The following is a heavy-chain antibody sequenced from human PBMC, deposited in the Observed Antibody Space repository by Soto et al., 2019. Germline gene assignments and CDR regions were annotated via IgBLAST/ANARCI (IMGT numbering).Heavy chain of an antibody. D-gene: IGHD4-17*01. CDR3: ARAGDYSDYSFDF. V-gene: IGHV4-31*01. J-gene: IGHJ4*02. CDR1: CGSISSVGFY. CDR2: IYYSGST. Sequence: SEALSRTCTVSCGSISSVGFYWSWIRQHPGMGLEWIGYIYYSGSTYYNPSLKSLVSISVDTSKNQFSLKMSSVTAADTAVYYCARAGDYSDYSFDFWGQGTLVTVSS.